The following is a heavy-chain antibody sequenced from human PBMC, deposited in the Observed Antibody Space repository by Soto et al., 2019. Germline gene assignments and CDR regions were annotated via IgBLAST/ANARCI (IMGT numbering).Heavy chain of an antibody. V-gene: IGHV3-21*01. Sequence: GGSLRLSCAASGFTFSSYSMNWVRQAPGKGLEWVSSISSSSSYIYYADSVKGRFTISRDNAKNSLYLQMNSLRAEDTAVYYCARDIIAVAGTFDYWGQGTLVTVSS. CDR1: GFTFSSYS. J-gene: IGHJ4*02. D-gene: IGHD6-19*01. CDR2: ISSSSSYI. CDR3: ARDIIAVAGTFDY.